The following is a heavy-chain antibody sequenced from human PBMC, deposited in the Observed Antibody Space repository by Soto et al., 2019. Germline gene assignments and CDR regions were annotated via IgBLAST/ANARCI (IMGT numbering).Heavy chain of an antibody. Sequence: GSGPTLVNPTQTLTLTCTFSGFSLSTSGVGVGWIRQPPGKALEWLALIYWNDDKRYSPSLKSRLTITKDTSKNQVVLTMTNMDPVDTATYYCAHRPQYYDFWSGSHFDYWGQGTLVTVSS. D-gene: IGHD3-3*01. V-gene: IGHV2-5*01. J-gene: IGHJ4*02. CDR2: IYWNDDK. CDR1: GFSLSTSGVG. CDR3: AHRPQYYDFWSGSHFDY.